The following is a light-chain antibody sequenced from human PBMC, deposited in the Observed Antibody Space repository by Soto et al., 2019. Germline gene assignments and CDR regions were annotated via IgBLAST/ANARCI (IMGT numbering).Light chain of an antibody. J-gene: IGLJ2*01. CDR3: SSYTSSSTLVV. CDR1: SSDVGGYNH. V-gene: IGLV2-14*01. CDR2: EVS. Sequence: QSVLTQPASVSGSPGQSITISCTGTSSDVGGYNHVSWYQQHPGKAPKLMIYEVSNRPSGVSNRFSGSKSGNTASLTISGLQAEEEADYYCSSYTSSSTLVVFGGGTKLTVL.